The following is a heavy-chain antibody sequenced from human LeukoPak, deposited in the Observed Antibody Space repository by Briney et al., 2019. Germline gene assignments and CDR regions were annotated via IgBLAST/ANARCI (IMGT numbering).Heavy chain of an antibody. CDR1: GFTFSSYE. J-gene: IGHJ1*01. CDR3: ARPLRYFDWLLYPNKYFQH. V-gene: IGHV3-48*03. D-gene: IGHD3-9*01. Sequence: GGSLRLSCAASGFTFSSYEMNWVRQAPGKGLEWVSYISSSGSTIYYADSVKGRFTISRDNAKNSLYLQMNSLRAEDTAVYYCARPLRYFDWLLYPNKYFQHWGQGTLVTVSS. CDR2: ISSSGSTI.